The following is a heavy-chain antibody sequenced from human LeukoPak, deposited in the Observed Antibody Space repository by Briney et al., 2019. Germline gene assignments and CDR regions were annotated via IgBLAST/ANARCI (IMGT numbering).Heavy chain of an antibody. CDR1: GFTLSSYC. Sequence: GGSLRLSLAASGFTLSSYCMHWVRQAPGKGLEGAAFIRNDGSNKYYADSVKGRFTISRDNSKNTLYLQMNSLRAEDTAVYYCAKGTKYYYGSGSYYLSRDHFISRWGQGTQVTVSS. CDR3: AKGTKYYYGSGSYYLSRDHFISR. D-gene: IGHD3-10*01. V-gene: IGHV3-30*02. CDR2: IRNDGSNK. J-gene: IGHJ4*02.